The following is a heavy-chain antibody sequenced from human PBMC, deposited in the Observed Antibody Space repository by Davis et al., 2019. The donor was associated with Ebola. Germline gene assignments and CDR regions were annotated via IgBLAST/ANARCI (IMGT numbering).Heavy chain of an antibody. J-gene: IGHJ6*03. V-gene: IGHV1-46*01. CDR1: GYTFTSYY. CDR2: INPSGGST. Sequence: ASVKVSCKASGYTFTSYYMHWVRQAPGQGLEWMGIINPSGGSTSYAQKFQGRVTMTRDTSTSTVYMELSSLRSEDTAVYYCATTKTNYFYYYYYMDVWGKGTTVTVSS. CDR3: ATTKTNYFYYYYYMDV. D-gene: IGHD2/OR15-2a*01.